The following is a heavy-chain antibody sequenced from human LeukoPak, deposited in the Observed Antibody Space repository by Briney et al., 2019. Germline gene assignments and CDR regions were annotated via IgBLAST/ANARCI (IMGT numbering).Heavy chain of an antibody. V-gene: IGHV4-4*07. Sequence: SETLSLTCTVSGGSISSYYWSWIRQPAGKGLEWIGRIYTSGSTNYNPSLKSRVTMSVDTSKNQFSLKLSSMTAADTAVYYCAGGYDFWSGLDYWGQGTLVTTSS. CDR3: AGGYDFWSGLDY. J-gene: IGHJ4*02. CDR2: IYTSGST. D-gene: IGHD3-3*01. CDR1: GGSISSYY.